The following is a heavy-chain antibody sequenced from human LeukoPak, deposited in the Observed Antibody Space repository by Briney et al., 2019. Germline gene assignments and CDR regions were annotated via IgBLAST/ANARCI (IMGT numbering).Heavy chain of an antibody. Sequence: ASVKVSCKASGYTFTSYYMHWVRQAPGQGLEWMGIINPSGGSTSYAQKLQGRVTMTTDTSTSTAYMELRSLRSDDTAVYYCAREGRNYYGMDVWGQGTTVTVSS. V-gene: IGHV1-46*01. CDR3: AREGRNYYGMDV. J-gene: IGHJ6*02. CDR2: INPSGGST. CDR1: GYTFTSYY.